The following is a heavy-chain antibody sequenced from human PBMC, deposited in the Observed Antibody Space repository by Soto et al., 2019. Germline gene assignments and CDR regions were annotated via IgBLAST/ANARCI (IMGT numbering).Heavy chain of an antibody. V-gene: IGHV4-30-4*01. CDR2: IYYSGST. D-gene: IGHD4-17*01. Sequence: PSETLSLTCTVSGGSISSGDYYWSWIRQPPGKGLEWIGYIYYSGSTYYNPSLKSRVTISVDTSKNQFSLKLSYVTAADTAVYYCARSATVPSLFFDYWGQRTLVTVSS. J-gene: IGHJ4*02. CDR1: GGSISSGDYY. CDR3: ARSATVPSLFFDY.